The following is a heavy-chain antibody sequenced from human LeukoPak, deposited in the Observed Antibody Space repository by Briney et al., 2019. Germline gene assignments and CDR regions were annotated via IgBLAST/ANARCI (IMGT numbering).Heavy chain of an antibody. CDR1: GYSFTSYW. V-gene: IGHV5-51*04. CDR3: VRPVGVAGFDP. D-gene: IGHD6-13*01. Sequence: GESLKLSCKASGYSFTSYWLGWVRQMPGKGLEWMGIIYPGDSDTRYSPSFQRQVTISADNPLSTAFLLWRSLQAAHPPVYYCVRPVGVAGFDPWGQRTLVTVSS. CDR2: IYPGDSDT. J-gene: IGHJ5*02.